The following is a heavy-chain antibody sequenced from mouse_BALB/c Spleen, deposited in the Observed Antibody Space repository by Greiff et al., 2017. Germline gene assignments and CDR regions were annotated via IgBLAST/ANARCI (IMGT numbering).Heavy chain of an antibody. CDR2: ISNGGGST. CDR3: ARHGNYYGAWFAY. D-gene: IGHD1-2*01. V-gene: IGHV5-12-2*01. Sequence: EVQVEESGGGLVQPGGSLKLSCAASGFTFSSYTMSWVRQTPEKRLEWVAYISNGGGSTYYPDTVKGRFTISRDNAKNTLYLQMSSLKSEDTAMYYCARHGNYYGAWFAYWGQGTLVTVSA. J-gene: IGHJ3*01. CDR1: GFTFSSYT.